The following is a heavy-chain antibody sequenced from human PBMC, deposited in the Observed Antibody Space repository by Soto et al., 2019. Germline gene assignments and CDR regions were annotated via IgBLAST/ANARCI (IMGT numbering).Heavy chain of an antibody. J-gene: IGHJ5*02. D-gene: IGHD3-9*01. CDR2: IIPIFGTA. Sequence: SVKVSCKASGYTFTSYGISWVRQAPGQGLEWMGGIIPIFGTANYAQKFQGRVTITADESTSTAYMELSSLRSEDTAVYYCARGPFDYDILTGYPRTPNWFDPWGQGTLVTVSS. V-gene: IGHV1-69*13. CDR1: GYTFTSYG. CDR3: ARGPFDYDILTGYPRTPNWFDP.